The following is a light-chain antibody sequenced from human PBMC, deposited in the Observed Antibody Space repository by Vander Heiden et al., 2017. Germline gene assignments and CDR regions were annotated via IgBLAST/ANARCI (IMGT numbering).Light chain of an antibody. CDR3: VQSIQLALT. CDR1: QSLLPSDGNTS. V-gene: IGKV2D-29*01. Sequence: DIVMTQTQLSLSVTPGQPASIFCKSSQSLLPSDGNTSLYWYLQKPGQPPRGLICEVTDRFSGMPDRFSGRGSGRDFTLKIRRVEAEDVGVYYCVQSIQLALTFGGETKVKIK. CDR2: EVT. J-gene: IGKJ4*01.